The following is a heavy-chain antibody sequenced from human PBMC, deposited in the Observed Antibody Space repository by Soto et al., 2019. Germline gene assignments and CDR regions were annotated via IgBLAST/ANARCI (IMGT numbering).Heavy chain of an antibody. CDR1: GFTFSSYA. V-gene: IGHV3-23*01. CDR3: AKDPNYGGWSDH. J-gene: IGHJ5*02. CDR2: ISGSGGST. Sequence: EVQLLESGGGLVQPGGSLRLSCAASGFTFSSYAMSWVRQAPGNGLEWVSAISGSGGSTYYADSVKGRFTTSRDNSKNTLYLQMISLRDEDTAVYYCAKDPNYGGWSDHWGQGTLVTVSS. D-gene: IGHD4-17*01.